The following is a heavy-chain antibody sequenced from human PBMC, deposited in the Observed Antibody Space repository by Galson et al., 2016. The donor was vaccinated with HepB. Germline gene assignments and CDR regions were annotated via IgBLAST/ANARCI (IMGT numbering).Heavy chain of an antibody. D-gene: IGHD2-8*01. V-gene: IGHV6-1*01. CDR2: TYYRSKWYH. CDR3: ARTKWGWFDP. J-gene: IGHJ5*02. Sequence: CAISGDSVSTQSATWNWIRQSPSRGLEWLGRTYYRSKWYHDYAVSVKSRILINPDTSKNHFSLQLNSVTPEDTAVYYCARTKWGWFDPWGQGTLVTVSS. CDR1: GDSVSTQSAT.